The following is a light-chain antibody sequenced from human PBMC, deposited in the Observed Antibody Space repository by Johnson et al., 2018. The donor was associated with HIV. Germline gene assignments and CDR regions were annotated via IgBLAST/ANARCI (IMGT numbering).Light chain of an antibody. Sequence: QSMLTQPPSVSAAPGQKVTISCSGSSSNIGNNYVSWYQHLPGTATKLLIYDNNKRPSGIPDRFSGSKSGTSATLGINGLQTGDEADYYCGTWDSSLSAYVFGTGTKVTVL. V-gene: IGLV1-51*01. CDR1: SSNIGNNY. J-gene: IGLJ1*01. CDR2: DNN. CDR3: GTWDSSLSAYV.